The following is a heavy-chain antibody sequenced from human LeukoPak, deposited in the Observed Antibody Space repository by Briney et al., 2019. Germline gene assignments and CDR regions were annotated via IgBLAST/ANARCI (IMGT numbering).Heavy chain of an antibody. CDR3: ARETAHCGGDCFDY. J-gene: IGHJ4*02. Sequence: PGGSLRLSCAASGFTFSTYKFNWVRQAPGKGLEWVAYIGVGGNSIYYADSVRGRFTTSRDNAQNSLYLEMNSLKVEDTALYYCARETAHCGGDCFDYWGQGTLVTVSS. CDR2: IGVGGNSI. V-gene: IGHV3-48*03. CDR1: GFTFSTYK. D-gene: IGHD2-21*01.